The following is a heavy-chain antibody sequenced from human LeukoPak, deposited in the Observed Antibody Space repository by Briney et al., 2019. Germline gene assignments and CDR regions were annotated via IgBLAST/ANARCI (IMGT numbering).Heavy chain of an antibody. V-gene: IGHV3-9*01. CDR3: TKDRYCTYSRCPTDY. D-gene: IGHD2-8*01. J-gene: IGHJ4*02. Sequence: GGSLSLSCVASGFNLEEYAMHWVRHAPGKGLEWVSRISGNSGIVVYADSVKGRFTLSRDSAKNSLYLQMHSLRDEDRALYYFTKDRYCTYSRCPTDYWGQGTLVTVSS. CDR2: ISGNSGIV. CDR1: GFNLEEYA.